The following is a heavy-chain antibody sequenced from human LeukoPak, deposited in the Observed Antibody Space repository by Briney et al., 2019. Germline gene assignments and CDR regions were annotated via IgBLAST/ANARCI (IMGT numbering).Heavy chain of an antibody. CDR3: ARDWGVSARPGYMDV. V-gene: IGHV7-4-1*02. CDR2: INTNNGNP. Sequence: ASVKVSCKTSGYTFTNYGLNWVRQAPGLGLEWMGWINTNNGNPTYAQGFTGRFVFSLDTSVSTTYLQISSLKAEDTAVYYCARDWGVSARPGYMDVWGKGTTVTVSS. CDR1: GYTFTNYG. J-gene: IGHJ6*03. D-gene: IGHD6-6*01.